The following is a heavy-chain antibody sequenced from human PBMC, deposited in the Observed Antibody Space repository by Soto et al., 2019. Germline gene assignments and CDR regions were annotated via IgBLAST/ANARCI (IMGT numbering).Heavy chain of an antibody. CDR2: IYYSGST. J-gene: IGHJ5*02. Sequence: PSETLSLTCTVSGGSISSSSYYWGWIRQPPGKGLEWIGSIYYSGSTYYNTSLKSQVTISVDTSKNQFSLKMSSVTAADTDVYYCARFPSSSWLNWFDPWGQGTLVTVS. D-gene: IGHD6-13*01. CDR1: GGSISSSSYY. CDR3: ARFPSSSWLNWFDP. V-gene: IGHV4-39*01.